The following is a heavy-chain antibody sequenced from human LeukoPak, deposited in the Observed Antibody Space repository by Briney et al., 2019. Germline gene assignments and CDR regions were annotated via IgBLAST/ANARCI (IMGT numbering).Heavy chain of an antibody. J-gene: IGHJ2*01. D-gene: IGHD1-20*01. Sequence: SETLSLTCAVDGGSFSGYYWSWFRQPPGKGLEWIGEIHYTGATNYSPSLKGRVTISPGTSNNLVSLRMKSVTAADTAVYYCARGITVVYYFDLWGRGTLVTVSS. CDR1: GGSFSGYY. CDR3: ARGITVVYYFDL. V-gene: IGHV4-34*01. CDR2: IHYTGAT.